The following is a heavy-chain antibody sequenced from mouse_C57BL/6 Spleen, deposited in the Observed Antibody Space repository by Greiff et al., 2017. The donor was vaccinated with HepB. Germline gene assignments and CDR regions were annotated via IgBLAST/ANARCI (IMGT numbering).Heavy chain of an antibody. V-gene: IGHV1-4*01. D-gene: IGHD2-1*01. CDR2: INPSSGYT. Sequence: VQRVESGAELARPGASVKMSCKASGYTFTSYTMHWVKQRPGQGLEWIGYINPSSGYTKYNQKFKDKATLTADKSSSTAYMQLSSLTSEDSAVYYCARWKGNYYFDYWGQGTTLTVSS. CDR1: GYTFTSYT. J-gene: IGHJ2*01. CDR3: ARWKGNYYFDY.